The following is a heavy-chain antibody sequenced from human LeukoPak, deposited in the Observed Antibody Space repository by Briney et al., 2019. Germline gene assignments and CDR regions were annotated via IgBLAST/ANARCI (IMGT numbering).Heavy chain of an antibody. CDR3: AKVLVYDRSGDDAFDI. CDR2: ISGSGGRT. J-gene: IGHJ3*02. D-gene: IGHD3-22*01. Sequence: GGSLRLSCAASGFTFSSYAMSWVRQAPGKGLEWVSAISGSGGRTYYADSVKGRFTISRDNSKDTLYLQMNGLRAEDTAVYYCAKVLVYDRSGDDAFDIWGQGTMVTVSS. V-gene: IGHV3-23*01. CDR1: GFTFSSYA.